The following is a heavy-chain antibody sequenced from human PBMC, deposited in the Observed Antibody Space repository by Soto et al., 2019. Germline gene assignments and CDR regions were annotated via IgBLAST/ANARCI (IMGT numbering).Heavy chain of an antibody. V-gene: IGHV4-59*01. J-gene: IGHJ5*02. CDR2: ISYSGST. CDR3: ARRAGTTLDP. D-gene: IGHD1-1*01. CDR1: GVSISSNY. Sequence: QVQLQESGPGLVKPSETLSLTCSVSGVSISSNYWSWIRQPPGKGLEWIGYISYSGSTNYHPSLKSRVTISVDRSSNQFSLKVSSVTAADTAVYYCARRAGTTLDPWGQGTLVTVSS.